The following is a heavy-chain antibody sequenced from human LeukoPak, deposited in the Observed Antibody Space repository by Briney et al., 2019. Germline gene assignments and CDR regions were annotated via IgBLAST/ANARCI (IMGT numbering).Heavy chain of an antibody. CDR3: ATTITMVRGDDFDY. J-gene: IGHJ4*02. D-gene: IGHD3-10*01. CDR1: GYTFTSYD. Sequence: ASVKVSCKASGYTFTSYDINWVRQATGQGLEWMGWMNPNSGNTGYAQKFQGRVTMTRNTSISTAYMELSSLRSEDTAVYYCATTITMVRGDDFDYWGQGTLVTVSS. V-gene: IGHV1-8*01. CDR2: MNPNSGNT.